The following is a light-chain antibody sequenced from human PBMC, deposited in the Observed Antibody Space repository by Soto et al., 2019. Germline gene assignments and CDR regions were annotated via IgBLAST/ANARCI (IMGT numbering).Light chain of an antibody. CDR2: GAS. J-gene: IGKJ1*01. V-gene: IGKV3-20*01. CDR1: QSVSSSY. CDR3: QQYGSSPRT. Sequence: EIVLTQSPGTLSLSPGERATLSCRASQSVSSSYLAWYQQKPGQAPRLLIDGASSRATGIPDRFSGSGSGTDFTLTISRLEAEDFAVYYCQQYGSSPRTFGQGTKVEIK.